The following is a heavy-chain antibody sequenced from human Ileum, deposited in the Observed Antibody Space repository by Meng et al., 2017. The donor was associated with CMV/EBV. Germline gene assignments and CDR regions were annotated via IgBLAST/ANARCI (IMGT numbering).Heavy chain of an antibody. CDR3: ARDLGTGTAFYFDY. CDR1: GFTFSSYD. V-gene: IGHV3-21*01. Sequence: GGSLRLSCAASGFTFSSYDMNWVRQAPGQGLEWVSSISSTTTYIDYADSVKGRFTISRDNAKNSLYLQMSSLRAEDTAVYYCARDLGTGTAFYFDYWGQGALVTVSS. J-gene: IGHJ4*02. CDR2: ISSTTTYI. D-gene: IGHD1-7*01.